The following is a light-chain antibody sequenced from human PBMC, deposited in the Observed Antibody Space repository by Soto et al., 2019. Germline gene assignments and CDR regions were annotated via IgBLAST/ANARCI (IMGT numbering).Light chain of an antibody. Sequence: EIVMTQSPTTLSVSPGETASLSCRASQSAGNFLAWYQQKPGQAPRLLIYYISTRATGIPARFSGSGSGTEFTLTINSLQSEDSAVYYCPQHTHRPIPSAQGTRLEIK. J-gene: IGKJ5*01. CDR2: YIS. V-gene: IGKV3D-15*01. CDR1: QSAGNF. CDR3: PQHTHRPIP.